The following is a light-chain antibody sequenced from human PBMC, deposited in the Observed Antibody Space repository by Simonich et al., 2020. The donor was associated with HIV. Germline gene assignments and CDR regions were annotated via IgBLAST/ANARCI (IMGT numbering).Light chain of an antibody. CDR2: DAS. CDR1: QEISNY. J-gene: IGKJ2*01. Sequence: DIQMTQSPSSLSASVGDRVTITCQASQEISNYLNWYQQKPGKAPKFLIYDASNLETGVPSRFSGSGSGTDFTFTISSLQPEDIATYYCQQYDNLPYTFGQGTKLEIK. V-gene: IGKV1-33*01. CDR3: QQYDNLPYT.